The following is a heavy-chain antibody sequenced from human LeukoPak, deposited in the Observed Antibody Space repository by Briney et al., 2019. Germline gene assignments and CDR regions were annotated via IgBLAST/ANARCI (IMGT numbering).Heavy chain of an antibody. CDR3: ARDSGAFKPRHYFDY. V-gene: IGHV3-33*01. CDR1: GFTFSSYG. Sequence: GGSLRLSCAASGFTFSSYGMHWVRQAPGKGLEWVAVIWYDGSNKYYADSVKGRFTISRDNSKNTLYLQMNSLRAEDTAVYYCARDSGAFKPRHYFDYWAREPWSPSPQ. D-gene: IGHD1-26*01. CDR2: IWYDGSNK. J-gene: IGHJ4*02.